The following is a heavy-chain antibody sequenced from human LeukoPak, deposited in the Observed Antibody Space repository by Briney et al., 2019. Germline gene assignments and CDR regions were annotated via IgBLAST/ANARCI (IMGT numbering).Heavy chain of an antibody. J-gene: IGHJ4*02. Sequence: GRSLRLSCAASGFTFDDYAMHWVRQAPGKGLEWVSGISWNSGSIGYADSVKGRFTISRDNAKNSVYLQMNSLRAEDTALYYCAKDPVYLAPMWGGYYFDYWGQGTLVTVSS. CDR3: AKDPVYLAPMWGGYYFDY. CDR2: ISWNSGSI. D-gene: IGHD3-10*01. V-gene: IGHV3-9*01. CDR1: GFTFDDYA.